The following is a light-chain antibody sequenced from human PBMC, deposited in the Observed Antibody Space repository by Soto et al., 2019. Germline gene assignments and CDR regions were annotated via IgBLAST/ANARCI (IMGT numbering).Light chain of an antibody. V-gene: IGKV1-5*03. Sequence: DIQMTQSPSTLSASVGDRVTITCRASQSISIWLAWYQQKPGKAPKLLIYKASSLESGVPSRFSGSGSGTEFTLTISSLQPDDFANYYCQQYNSYPWTFGQGTKVEIK. CDR1: QSISIW. CDR3: QQYNSYPWT. CDR2: KAS. J-gene: IGKJ1*01.